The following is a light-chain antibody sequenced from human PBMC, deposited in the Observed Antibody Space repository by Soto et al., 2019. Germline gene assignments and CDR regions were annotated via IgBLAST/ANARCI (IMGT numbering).Light chain of an antibody. J-gene: IGLJ3*02. Sequence: QSALTQPASVSGSPGQSITISCTGTNSDVGSYDLVSWYQQHPGKAPKLMIFEVNKRPSGVSNRFSGSKSGNTASLTISGLQAEDEPDYYCCSYAGGSTYVLFGGGTKLTVL. CDR1: NSDVGSYDL. CDR3: CSYAGGSTYVL. CDR2: EVN. V-gene: IGLV2-23*02.